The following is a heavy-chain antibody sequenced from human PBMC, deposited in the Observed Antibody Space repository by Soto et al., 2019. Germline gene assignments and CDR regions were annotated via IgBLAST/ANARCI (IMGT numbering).Heavy chain of an antibody. Sequence: EVQLVESGGGLVQPGRSLRLSCTASGFTFGDYAMSWFRQAPGKGLEWVGFIRSKAYDGTPEYAASVKGRFTISRDDSKGIAYLQMNSLKTEDTAVYYCTRTQREPGWGQGTLVTVSS. CDR1: GFTFGDYA. V-gene: IGHV3-49*03. J-gene: IGHJ4*02. D-gene: IGHD1-26*01. CDR2: IRSKAYDGTP. CDR3: TRTQREPG.